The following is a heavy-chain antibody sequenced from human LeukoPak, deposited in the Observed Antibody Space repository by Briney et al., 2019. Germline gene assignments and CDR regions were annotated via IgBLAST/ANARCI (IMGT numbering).Heavy chain of an antibody. Sequence: GGSLRLSCAASGFTFSSYAMSWVRQAPGKGLEWVSAISGSGGSTYYADSVKGRFTISRDNSKNTLYLQMNSLRAEDTAVYYCAKVRYFDWLFPRNYFDYWGQGTLVTVSS. J-gene: IGHJ4*02. D-gene: IGHD3-9*01. CDR1: GFTFSSYA. CDR2: ISGSGGST. CDR3: AKVRYFDWLFPRNYFDY. V-gene: IGHV3-23*01.